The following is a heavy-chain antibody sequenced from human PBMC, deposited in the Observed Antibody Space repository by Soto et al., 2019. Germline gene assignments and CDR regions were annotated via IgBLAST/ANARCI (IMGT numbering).Heavy chain of an antibody. CDR3: ARRGVLPDY. CDR2: ISAANGNT. D-gene: IGHD3-10*01. Sequence: QVQLVQSGAEVKKPGASVKVSCKASGFTFTNYDITWVRQAPGQGLEWMGWISAANGNTNYAQKLQGRVTMTTDTSTSTAFTELRSLRSDDTAMYYCARRGVLPDYWGQGTLVTVSS. CDR1: GFTFTNYD. V-gene: IGHV1-18*01. J-gene: IGHJ4*02.